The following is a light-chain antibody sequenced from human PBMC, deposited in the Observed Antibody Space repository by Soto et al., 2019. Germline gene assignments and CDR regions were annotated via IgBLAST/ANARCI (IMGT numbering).Light chain of an antibody. CDR3: QQANSFPLT. Sequence: DIQMTQSPSSVSASVGDGVTITCRASQDISRWLAWYQQKPGRAPKLLVYGASSLQGGVPPRFSGSGSRTDFTLTIDNLQPEDFAIYYCQQANSFPLTFGGGTKVEI. CDR1: QDISRW. J-gene: IGKJ4*01. CDR2: GAS. V-gene: IGKV1-12*01.